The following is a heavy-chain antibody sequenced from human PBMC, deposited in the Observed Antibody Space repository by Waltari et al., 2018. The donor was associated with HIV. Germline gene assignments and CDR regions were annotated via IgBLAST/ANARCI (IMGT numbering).Heavy chain of an antibody. CDR2: VDTRGGTT. J-gene: IGHJ6*02. Sequence: QVQLVQSGPEVREPGAAVSMSCRASGFIFTTYYIHWLRQSPGQGLEWMGTVDTRGGTTSSAKRFRYRMKMTRDTSKNTVYMELTYLRFGETAGYFCARARSPIQDYSLDVWGQGTTVIVSS. CDR3: ARARSPIQDYSLDV. CDR1: GFIFTTYY. V-gene: IGHV1-46*01. D-gene: IGHD2-21*01.